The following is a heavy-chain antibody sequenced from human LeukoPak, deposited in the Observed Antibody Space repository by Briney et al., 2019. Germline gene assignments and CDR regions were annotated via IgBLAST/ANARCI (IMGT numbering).Heavy chain of an antibody. J-gene: IGHJ6*03. CDR1: GGSISSSSYY. CDR2: INHSGST. Sequence: PSETLSLTCTVSGGSISSSSYYWSWIRQPPGKGLEWIGEINHSGSTNYNPSLKSRVTISVDTSKNQFSLKLSSVTAADTAVYYCARHRYSSTWGDYYYYYMDVWGKGTTVTISS. CDR3: ARHRYSSTWGDYYYYYMDV. D-gene: IGHD6-13*01. V-gene: IGHV4-39*01.